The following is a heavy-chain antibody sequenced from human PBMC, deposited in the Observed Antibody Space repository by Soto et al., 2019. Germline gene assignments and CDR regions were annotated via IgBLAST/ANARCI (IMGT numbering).Heavy chain of an antibody. D-gene: IGHD6-13*01. CDR2: IIPYNGKA. CDR3: ATYPANGIAAAGTPFMDV. Sequence: SVKVSCKASGDTLNSYAISWVQQATGQGLEWMGGIIPYNGKANYAQKFQGRVTITADESTSTAYMELRSLRSDDTAVYYCATYPANGIAAAGTPFMDVWGKGTTVTVSS. CDR1: GDTLNSYA. V-gene: IGHV1-69*13. J-gene: IGHJ6*03.